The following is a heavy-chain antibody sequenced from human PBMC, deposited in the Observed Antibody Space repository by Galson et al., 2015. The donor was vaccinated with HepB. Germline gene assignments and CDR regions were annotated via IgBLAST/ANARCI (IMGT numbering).Heavy chain of an antibody. J-gene: IGHJ3*02. V-gene: IGHV4-30-4*07. D-gene: IGHD3-22*01. CDR3: ARSGYYDSSADI. Sequence: TLSLTCAVSGGSISSGGYSWSWIRQPPGKGLEWIGYIYYSGSTYYNPSLKSRVTISVDTSKNQFSLKLSSVTAADTAVYYCARSGYYDSSADIWGQGTMVTVSS. CDR2: IYYSGST. CDR1: GGSISSGGYS.